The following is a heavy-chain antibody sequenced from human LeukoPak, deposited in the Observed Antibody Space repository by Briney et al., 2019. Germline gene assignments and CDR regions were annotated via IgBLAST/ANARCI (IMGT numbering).Heavy chain of an antibody. V-gene: IGHV7-4-1*02. CDR2: INTNTGNP. CDR1: GYTFTGYY. CDR3: AKGGRAAAGTFTY. D-gene: IGHD6-13*01. J-gene: IGHJ4*02. Sequence: ASVKVSCKASGYTFTGYYMHWVRQAPGQGLEWMGWINTNTGNPTYAQGFTGRFVFSLDTSVSTAYLQISSLKAEDTAVYYCAKGGRAAAGTFTYWGQGTLVTVSS.